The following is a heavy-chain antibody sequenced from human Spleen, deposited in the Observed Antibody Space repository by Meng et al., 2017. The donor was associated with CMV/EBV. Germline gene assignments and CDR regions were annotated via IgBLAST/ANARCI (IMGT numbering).Heavy chain of an antibody. Sequence: GGSLRLSCSASGLTFSTYVMNWVRQAPGKGLEWISSIRSRCTSKYYADSVKGRLTISRDNADNSVYLQMNSLRAEDTGLYYCARTPNFRVVMDVWGQGTTVTVSS. CDR1: GLTFSTYV. CDR3: ARTPNFRVVMDV. V-gene: IGHV3-48*03. D-gene: IGHD3-3*01. CDR2: IRSRCTSK. J-gene: IGHJ6*02.